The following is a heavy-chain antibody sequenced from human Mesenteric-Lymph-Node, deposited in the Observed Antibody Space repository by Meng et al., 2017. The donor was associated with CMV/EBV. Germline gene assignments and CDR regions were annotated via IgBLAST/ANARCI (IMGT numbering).Heavy chain of an antibody. V-gene: IGHV1-69*05. J-gene: IGHJ6*02. Sequence: SVKVSCKASGGTFSSYAISWVRQAPGQGLEWMGGIIPIFGTANYAQKFQGRVTITTDELTNTAYMELSSLRSEDTAVYYCARGGDSGSWGGYYYYFALDVWGQGTTVTVSS. D-gene: IGHD6-13*01. CDR1: GGTFSSYA. CDR3: ARGGDSGSWGGYYYYFALDV. CDR2: IIPIFGTA.